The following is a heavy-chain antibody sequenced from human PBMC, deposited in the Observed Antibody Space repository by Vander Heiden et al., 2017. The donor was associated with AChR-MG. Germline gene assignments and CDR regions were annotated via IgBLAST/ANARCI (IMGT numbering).Heavy chain of an antibody. CDR3: ARDTVIKTDS. V-gene: IGHV1-2*06. Sequence: QVQPVQSGAEVKKPGASVKVSCTASGYSFPGYNIYWVRQAPGQGLEWMGRINPNSGGTIYAQKFQGRVTMTRDTSISTAYLELTRLTSDDTAVYFCARDTVIKTDSWGQGTLVTVSS. D-gene: IGHD3-10*01. CDR1: GYSFPGYN. CDR2: INPNSGGT. J-gene: IGHJ4*02.